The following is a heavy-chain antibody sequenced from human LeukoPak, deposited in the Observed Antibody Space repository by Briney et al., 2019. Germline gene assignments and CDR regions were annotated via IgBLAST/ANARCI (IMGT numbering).Heavy chain of an antibody. J-gene: IGHJ4*02. D-gene: IGHD6-19*01. CDR2: INHSGST. V-gene: IGHV4-34*01. Sequence: SETLSLTCAVDGGSFNAYYWNWIRQSPGKGLEWIGEINHSGSTNYNPSLKSRVIISVDMSKNQFSLTLSSVTAADTAMYYCARAPPSSGWYSVGSGFDYWGQGTLVTVSS. CDR1: GGSFNAYY. CDR3: ARAPPSSGWYSVGSGFDY.